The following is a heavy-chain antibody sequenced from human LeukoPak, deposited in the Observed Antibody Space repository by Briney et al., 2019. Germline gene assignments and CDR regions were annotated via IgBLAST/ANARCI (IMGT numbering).Heavy chain of an antibody. CDR3: ARDGDGYLESWFDP. V-gene: IGHV1-2*02. J-gene: IGHJ5*02. D-gene: IGHD5-24*01. CDR1: GYTFTGYY. Sequence: ASVKVSCKASGYTFTGYYMHWVRQAPGQGLEWMGWINPNRGGTNYAQKFQGRVTMTRDTSISTAYMELSRLRSDDTAVYYCARDGDGYLESWFDPWGQGTLVTVSS. CDR2: INPNRGGT.